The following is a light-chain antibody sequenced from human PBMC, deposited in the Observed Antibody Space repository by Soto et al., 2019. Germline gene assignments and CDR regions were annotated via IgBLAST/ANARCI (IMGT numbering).Light chain of an antibody. J-gene: IGKJ5*01. Sequence: EIALAQSPGTLSLSPGERATISCRASQSVFNNYLAWYQQKPGQAPRLLIYAASTRATDIPDRVSGIGSGTHFALTISSLEPEDSAVYYCQKYGSSHPITFGQGTRLEIK. CDR3: QKYGSSHPIT. CDR2: AAS. V-gene: IGKV3-20*01. CDR1: QSVFNNY.